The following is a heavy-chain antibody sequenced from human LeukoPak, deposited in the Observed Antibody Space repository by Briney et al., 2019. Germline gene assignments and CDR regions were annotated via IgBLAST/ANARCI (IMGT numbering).Heavy chain of an antibody. V-gene: IGHV5-51*01. CDR2: IYPGDSDT. D-gene: IGHD2-2*01. CDR1: GYSFTSYW. CDR3: ARSYCSSTSCSLGFDP. J-gene: IGHJ5*02. Sequence: GESLKISCKGSGYSFTSYWIGWVRQMPGKGLEWMGIIYPGDSDTRYSPSFQGQVTISADKSISTAYLQWSSLKASDTAMYYCARSYCSSTSCSLGFDPWGQGTLVTVSS.